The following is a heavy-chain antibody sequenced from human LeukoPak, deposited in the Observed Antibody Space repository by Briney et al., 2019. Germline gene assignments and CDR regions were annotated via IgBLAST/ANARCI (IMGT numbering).Heavy chain of an antibody. J-gene: IGHJ4*02. Sequence: SETLSLTCTVSGGSISSYYWSWIRQPPGKGLEWIGYIYYSGSTYYNPSLKSRVTISVDTSKNQFSLKLSSVTAADTAVYYCARVQLRDHYDILTGFDYWGQGTLVTVSS. CDR2: IYYSGST. V-gene: IGHV4-59*12. D-gene: IGHD3-9*01. CDR1: GGSISSYY. CDR3: ARVQLRDHYDILTGFDY.